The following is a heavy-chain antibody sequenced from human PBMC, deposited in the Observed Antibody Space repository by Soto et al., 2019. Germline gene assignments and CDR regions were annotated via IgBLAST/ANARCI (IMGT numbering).Heavy chain of an antibody. J-gene: IGHJ5*02. Sequence: EVQLLEAGGGLVQPGGSLRLSCAASGFTFSSDAMNWVRQAPGKGLEWVSTISGSGGSTYYADSVKGRFTISRDNSKNTVYQQMNSLRAEDTSVYYCAKDRYESHAPAAGTNSDRWGRGTLVTGSS. CDR2: ISGSGGST. CDR1: GFTFSSDA. V-gene: IGHV3-23*01. D-gene: IGHD6-13*01. CDR3: AKDRYESHAPAAGTNSDR.